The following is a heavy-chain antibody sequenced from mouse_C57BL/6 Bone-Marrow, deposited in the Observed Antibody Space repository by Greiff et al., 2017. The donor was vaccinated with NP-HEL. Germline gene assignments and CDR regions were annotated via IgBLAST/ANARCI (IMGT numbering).Heavy chain of an antibody. CDR1: GYAFTNSL. CDR2: INPGSGGT. D-gene: IGHD2-1*01. V-gene: IGHV1-54*01. CDR3: ARGGNYLYYFDY. Sequence: QVQLQQSGAELVRPGTSVKVSCKASGYAFTNSLIEWVKQRPGQGLEWIGVINPGSGGTNYNEKFKGKATLTADKSSSTAYMQLSSLTSEDSAVYFCARGGNYLYYFDYWGQGTTLTVSS. J-gene: IGHJ2*01.